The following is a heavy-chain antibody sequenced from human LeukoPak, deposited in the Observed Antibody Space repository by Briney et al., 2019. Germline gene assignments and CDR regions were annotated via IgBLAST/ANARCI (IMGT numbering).Heavy chain of an antibody. Sequence: PAGSLILSCSASGFTFNNYAMHWVRQAPGKGLEYVSAITSNGGTTYYGDSVRGRFTISRDNSKNTVYLQMSSLRPEDTAVYYCLKDLTGSGDYWGQGTLVTVSS. V-gene: IGHV3-64D*06. CDR3: LKDLTGSGDY. J-gene: IGHJ4*02. CDR2: ITSNGGTT. D-gene: IGHD3-10*01. CDR1: GFTFNNYA.